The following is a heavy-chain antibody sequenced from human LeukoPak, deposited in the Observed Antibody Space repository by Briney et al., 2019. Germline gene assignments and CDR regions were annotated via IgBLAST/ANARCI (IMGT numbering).Heavy chain of an antibody. D-gene: IGHD3-22*01. CDR1: AGSICNSY. Sequence: PSDTLSLTCAVSAGSICNSYCSWARQPPGKTLEFIGYISTGGGINYSPSLRSRATMSINPSNNQLSLTLTSVTTADTAVYFCVGGPGRGYDLEPWGQGSLVTVSS. CDR2: ISTGGGI. J-gene: IGHJ5*02. CDR3: VGGPGRGYDLEP. V-gene: IGHV4-4*08.